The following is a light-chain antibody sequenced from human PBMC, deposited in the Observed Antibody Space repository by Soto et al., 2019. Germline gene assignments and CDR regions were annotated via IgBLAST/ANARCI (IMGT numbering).Light chain of an antibody. CDR1: QSLLHREGDSY. J-gene: IGKJ1*01. Sequence: DILMPQSALSLPVTPGEPAPISCRSSQSLLHREGDSYLDWYLQKPGKSPQPLIYFGSTRASGVPDRFSGSGSGTDFTLKISRVEAEDVGVYYCIQSKQYAWTFGQGPKVDIK. CDR2: FGS. CDR3: IQSKQYAWT. V-gene: IGKV2-28*01.